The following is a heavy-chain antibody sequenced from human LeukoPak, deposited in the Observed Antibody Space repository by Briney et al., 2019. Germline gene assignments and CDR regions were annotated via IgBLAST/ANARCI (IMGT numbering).Heavy chain of an antibody. J-gene: IGHJ4*02. CDR1: GFTFRNYE. CDR2: ISSSGSPI. V-gene: IGHV3-48*03. Sequence: GGSLRPSCAASGFTFRNYEMNWVRQAPGKGLEWVSYISSSGSPIYYADSVKGRFTISRDNAKNSLYLQMNSLRAEDTAVYYCARDRAADYWGQGTPVTVSS. CDR3: ARDRAADY. D-gene: IGHD6-25*01.